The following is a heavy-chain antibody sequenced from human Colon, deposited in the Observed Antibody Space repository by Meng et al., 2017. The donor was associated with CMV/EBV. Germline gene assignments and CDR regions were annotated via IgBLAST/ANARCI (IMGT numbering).Heavy chain of an antibody. CDR3: TKVSIIAVPGAYFDF. Sequence: GGSLRLSCSASGFPIVSHYMAWVRQAPGKGLEWVSLIYAVGTPYYADSVKGRFTISRDNSKNTLYLQMNSLRADDTAVYYCTKVSIIAVPGAYFDFWGQGTLVTVSS. J-gene: IGHJ4*02. CDR2: IYAVGTP. D-gene: IGHD2-2*01. CDR1: GFPIVSHY. V-gene: IGHV3-53*01.